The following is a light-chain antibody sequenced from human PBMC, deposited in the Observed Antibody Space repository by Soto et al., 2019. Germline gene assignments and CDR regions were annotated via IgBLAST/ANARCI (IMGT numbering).Light chain of an antibody. CDR2: GAS. CDR1: QSVSSSY. V-gene: IGKV3-20*01. Sequence: EIVLTQSPGTLSLSPGERATLSCRASQSVSSSYLAWYQQKPGQAPRLLIYGASNRATGIPDRFSGSGSGTDFTLTISRLEPEDFAVYYYQQYDSSLLAFGPGTKVDIK. CDR3: QQYDSSLLA. J-gene: IGKJ3*01.